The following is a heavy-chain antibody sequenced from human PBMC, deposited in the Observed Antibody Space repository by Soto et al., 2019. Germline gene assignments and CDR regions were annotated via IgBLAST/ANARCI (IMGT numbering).Heavy chain of an antibody. Sequence: QVQLVQSGAEVKRPGSSVKVSCKASGDTFNFYSINWVRQAPGLGLEWMGRVNPIVSMSNYAQEFQGRVTMTADKSKDTVNMEPTSLRSEDTAIYYCASSYGWGYRAFDYSGKGGLVTTSS. CDR3: ASSYGWGYRAFDY. V-gene: IGHV1-69*02. J-gene: IGHJ4*02. CDR1: GDTFNFYS. CDR2: VNPIVSMS. D-gene: IGHD3-10*01.